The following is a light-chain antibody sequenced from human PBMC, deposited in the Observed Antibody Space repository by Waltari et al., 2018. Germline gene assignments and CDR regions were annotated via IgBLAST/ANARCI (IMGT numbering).Light chain of an antibody. CDR2: FAS. V-gene: IGKV1-39*01. Sequence: DIQMTQDPSSLSVSIGDRVTITCRASQSTGRYLSWYQKKSGRAPKLLISFASSLESGVPSRFSGTGSGTDFTLTINSLQPEDIGTYYCQQASRGPLTFGQGT. CDR1: QSTGRY. CDR3: QQASRGPLT. J-gene: IGKJ1*01.